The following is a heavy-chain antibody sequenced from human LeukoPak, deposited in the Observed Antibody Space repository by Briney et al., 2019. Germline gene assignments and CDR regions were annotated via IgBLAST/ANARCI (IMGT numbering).Heavy chain of an antibody. J-gene: IGHJ4*02. Sequence: GGSLRLSCAASGFSFSSYAMSWVRQAPGKGLEWVSGIGASGDSTYYIDSVKGRFTISRDSSKNTLYLQMNSLRPEDTAVYYCAKDLHGTVPDYFDCWGQGNLVTVSS. D-gene: IGHD1/OR15-1a*01. CDR3: AKDLHGTVPDYFDC. CDR1: GFSFSSYA. V-gene: IGHV3-23*01. CDR2: IGASGDST.